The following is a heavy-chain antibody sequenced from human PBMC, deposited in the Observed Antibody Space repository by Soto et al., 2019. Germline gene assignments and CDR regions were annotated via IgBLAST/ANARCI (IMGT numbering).Heavy chain of an antibody. Sequence: QVVLLQSGAEVKEPGSSVRLSCQVSGSTFNNFAFSWVRQAPGQGPEWLGGIVVMSNAADSSQRFQDRVMITPDTSTSTLYMELGSLTFDDTAVYYCAGAIKRWEVNFYFDYWGEGTLVTVSS. J-gene: IGHJ4*02. CDR2: IVVMSNAA. CDR3: AGAIKRWEVNFYFDY. D-gene: IGHD1-26*01. CDR1: GSTFNNFA. V-gene: IGHV1-69*06.